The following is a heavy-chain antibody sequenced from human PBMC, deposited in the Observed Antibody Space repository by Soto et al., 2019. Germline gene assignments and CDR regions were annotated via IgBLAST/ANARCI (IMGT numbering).Heavy chain of an antibody. V-gene: IGHV1-46*01. D-gene: IGHD2-2*01. Sequence: QVQLVQSGAEVKKPGASVKVSCKASGYTFTSYYMHWVRQAPGQGLEWMGIINPSGGSTSYAQKFQGRVTMTTDTSTSTAYMELRSLRSDDTAVYYCARDREIVVVPAAMYYYYGMDVWGQGTTVTVSS. CDR2: INPSGGST. CDR1: GYTFTSYY. J-gene: IGHJ6*02. CDR3: ARDREIVVVPAAMYYYYGMDV.